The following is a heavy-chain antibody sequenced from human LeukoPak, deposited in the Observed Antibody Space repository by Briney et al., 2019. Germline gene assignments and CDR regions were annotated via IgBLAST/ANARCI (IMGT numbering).Heavy chain of an antibody. Sequence: SETLSLTXTVSGGSIGSGSYYWSWIRQPAGKGLQWIGRIYTSGSTNYNPSLKSRVTISVDTSKNQFSLKLSSVTAADTAVYYCAREWIQVYYFDYWGQGTLVTVSS. J-gene: IGHJ4*02. D-gene: IGHD5-18*01. CDR2: IYTSGST. CDR3: AREWIQVYYFDY. CDR1: GGSIGSGSYY. V-gene: IGHV4-61*02.